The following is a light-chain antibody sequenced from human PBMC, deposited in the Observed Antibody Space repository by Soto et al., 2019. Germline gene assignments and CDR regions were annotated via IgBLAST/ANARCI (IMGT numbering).Light chain of an antibody. V-gene: IGLV2-14*01. Sequence: QSALTQPASVSGSPGQSITISCIGTSSDVGGYNYVSWYQQHPGKAPKLMIYDVSNRPSGVSNRFSGSKSGNTASLTISGLQAEDEADYYCSSYTSSSTLAVFGGGTKLTVL. CDR2: DVS. J-gene: IGLJ2*01. CDR1: SSDVGGYNY. CDR3: SSYTSSSTLAV.